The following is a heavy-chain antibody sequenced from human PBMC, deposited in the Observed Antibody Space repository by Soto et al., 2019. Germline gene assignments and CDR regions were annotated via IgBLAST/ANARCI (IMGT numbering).Heavy chain of an antibody. J-gene: IGHJ4*02. CDR2: IDIGGNT. Sequence: EVPMVESGGGVVQPGGSLRLSCAASGFSVTNNYMNWVRQAPGKGLEWVSIIDIGGNTYYADSVKDRFTISRDDSKKTLYLQMDSLRPEDTAVYFCARGRGSTGYLGREHYFDYWGQGTLVTVSP. D-gene: IGHD3-16*01. V-gene: IGHV3-66*01. CDR3: ARGRGSTGYLGREHYFDY. CDR1: GFSVTNNY.